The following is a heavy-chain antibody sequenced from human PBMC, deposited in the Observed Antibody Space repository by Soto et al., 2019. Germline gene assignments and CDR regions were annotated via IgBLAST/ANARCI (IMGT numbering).Heavy chain of an antibody. CDR1: GFTVSSNY. Sequence: PGGSLRLACAASGFTVSSNYMSWVRQAPGKGLEWVSVIYSGGSTYYADSVKGRFTISRDNSKNTLYLQMNSLRAEDTAVYYCARGLMGYYYYGMDVWGQGTTVTVSS. J-gene: IGHJ6*02. D-gene: IGHD2-8*01. V-gene: IGHV3-66*01. CDR2: IYSGGST. CDR3: ARGLMGYYYYGMDV.